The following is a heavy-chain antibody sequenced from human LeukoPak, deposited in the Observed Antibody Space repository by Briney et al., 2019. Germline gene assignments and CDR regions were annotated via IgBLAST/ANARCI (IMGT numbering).Heavy chain of an antibody. CDR1: GYTFTGFY. Sequence: ASVKVSCKASGYTFTGFYIHWVRQAPGQGLEWMGWINPNSGGTNYAQKFHGRVTLTRDTSISTAYMDLSSLRSDDTAMYYCAKDLEQWLADDAFDIWGQGTMVTVSS. D-gene: IGHD6-19*01. J-gene: IGHJ3*02. V-gene: IGHV1-2*02. CDR2: INPNSGGT. CDR3: AKDLEQWLADDAFDI.